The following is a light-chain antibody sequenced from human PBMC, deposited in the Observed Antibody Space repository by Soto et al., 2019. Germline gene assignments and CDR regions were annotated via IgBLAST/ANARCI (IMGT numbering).Light chain of an antibody. CDR1: TGAVTGGYH. Sequence: QTVVTQEPSLTVSPGGTVTLTCASSTGAVTGGYHPNWFQQKPGQAPRTLIYSTRHSWTPARFSGSLLGGKAALTLSGVQPEDEAEYYCLLYYGGAQPWVFGGGTKLTVL. CDR2: ST. V-gene: IGLV7-43*01. J-gene: IGLJ3*02. CDR3: LLYYGGAQPWV.